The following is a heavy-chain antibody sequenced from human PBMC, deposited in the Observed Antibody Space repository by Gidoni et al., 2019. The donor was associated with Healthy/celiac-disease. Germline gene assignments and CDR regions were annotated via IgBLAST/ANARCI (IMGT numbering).Heavy chain of an antibody. CDR3: ARGRIAARPVAAYFDY. V-gene: IGHV4-31*03. Sequence: QVQLQESGPGLVQPSQTLSLTCTVSGGSLSRGGYYWSWIRQHPGKGLEWIGYIYYSGSTYYNPSLKSRVTISVDTSKNQFSLKLSAVTAADTAVYYCARGRIAARPVAAYFDYWGQGTLVTVSS. CDR2: IYYSGST. D-gene: IGHD6-6*01. J-gene: IGHJ4*02. CDR1: GGSLSRGGYY.